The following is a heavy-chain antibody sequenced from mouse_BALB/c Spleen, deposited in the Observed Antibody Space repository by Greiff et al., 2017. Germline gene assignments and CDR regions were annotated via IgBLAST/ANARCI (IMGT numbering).Heavy chain of an antibody. CDR1: GFAFSSYD. CDR2: ISSGGGST. Sequence: EVKLQESGGGLVKPGGSLKLSCAASGFAFSSYDMSWVRQTPEKRLEWVAYISSGGGSTYYPDTVKGRFTISRDNAKNTLYLQMSSLKSEDTAMYYCARHVDGYSDYWGQGTTLTVSS. CDR3: ARHVDGYSDY. D-gene: IGHD2-3*01. V-gene: IGHV5-12-1*01. J-gene: IGHJ2*01.